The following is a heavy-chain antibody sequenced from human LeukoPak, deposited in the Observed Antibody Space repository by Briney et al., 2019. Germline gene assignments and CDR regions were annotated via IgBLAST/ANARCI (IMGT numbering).Heavy chain of an antibody. D-gene: IGHD5-18*01. J-gene: IGHJ4*02. CDR3: ARRIQIWLISRSYYFDY. V-gene: IGHV4-34*01. Sequence: SETLSLTCAVYGGSFSGYYWSWIRQPPGKGLEWIGEINHSGSTNYNPSLKSRVTISVDTSKNQFSLKLSSVTAADTAVYYCARRIQIWLISRSYYFDYWGQGTLVTVSS. CDR1: GGSFSGYY. CDR2: INHSGST.